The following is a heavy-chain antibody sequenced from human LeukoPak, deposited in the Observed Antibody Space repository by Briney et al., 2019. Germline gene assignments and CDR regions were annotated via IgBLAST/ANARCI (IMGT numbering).Heavy chain of an antibody. V-gene: IGHV1-18*01. J-gene: IGHJ4*02. CDR1: GYTFTSYG. Sequence: ASAEVSCKASGYTFTSYGISWVGQAPGQGLEWMGWISAYNGNTNYAQKLQGRVTMTTDTSTSTAYMELRSLRSDDTAVYYCARDLTGYYRSGVYWGQGTLVTVSS. CDR3: ARDLTGYYRSGVY. D-gene: IGHD3-9*01. CDR2: ISAYNGNT.